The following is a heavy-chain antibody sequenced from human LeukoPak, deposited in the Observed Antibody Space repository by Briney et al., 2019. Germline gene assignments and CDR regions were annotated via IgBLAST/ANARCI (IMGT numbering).Heavy chain of an antibody. CDR1: GFTVSSNY. Sequence: GGSLRLSCAASGFTVSSNYMSWVRQAPGKGLEWVSVIYSGGSTYYADSVKGRFTIPRDNSKNTLYLQMNSLRAEDTAVYYCARARQWLHFDYWGQGTLVTVSS. V-gene: IGHV3-66*01. J-gene: IGHJ4*02. CDR2: IYSGGST. CDR3: ARARQWLHFDY. D-gene: IGHD6-19*01.